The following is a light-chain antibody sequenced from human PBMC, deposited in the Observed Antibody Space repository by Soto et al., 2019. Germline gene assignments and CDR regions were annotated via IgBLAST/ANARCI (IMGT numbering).Light chain of an antibody. CDR2: GAS. CDR3: QQYGTSPPWT. Sequence: ELVLTQSPGTLSSSPGEGATLSYRASQSVSSDSVAWYQQKPGQAPRLLIFGASRMATDIPDRFSGGRSGTDFTLTISRLEPEDFAVYYCQQYGTSPPWTFGQGTKVEIK. CDR1: QSVSSDS. J-gene: IGKJ1*01. V-gene: IGKV3-20*01.